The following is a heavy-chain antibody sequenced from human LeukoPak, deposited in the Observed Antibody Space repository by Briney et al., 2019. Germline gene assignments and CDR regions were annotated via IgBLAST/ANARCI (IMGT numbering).Heavy chain of an antibody. CDR1: GFTFSSYA. CDR3: AKVEQRFPYFDY. D-gene: IGHD1/OR15-1a*01. V-gene: IGHV3-23*01. J-gene: IGHJ4*02. Sequence: GGSLRLSCAASGFTFSSYAMSWVRQAPGKGLEWVSAISGSGGSTYYADSVKGRFTISRDNSKDTLYLQMNSLRAEDTAVYYCAKVEQRFPYFDYWGQGTLVTVSS. CDR2: ISGSGGST.